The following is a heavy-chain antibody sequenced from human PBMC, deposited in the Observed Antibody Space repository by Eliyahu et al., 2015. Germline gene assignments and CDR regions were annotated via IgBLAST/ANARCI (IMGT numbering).Heavy chain of an antibody. CDR3: VHTAGWMHDF. D-gene: IGHD6-19*01. Sequence: QITMKESGPTLVKPTQTLTLTCTFSGFSLTTTAVGVAWVRQPPGKALEWLTLIYWDDNKYYSPSLKSRLTITKDTSRNRVVLTMTNMDPVDTATYYCVHTAGWMHDFWGQGTLVTVSS. CDR1: GFSLTTTAVG. J-gene: IGHJ4*02. V-gene: IGHV2-5*02. CDR2: IYWDDNK.